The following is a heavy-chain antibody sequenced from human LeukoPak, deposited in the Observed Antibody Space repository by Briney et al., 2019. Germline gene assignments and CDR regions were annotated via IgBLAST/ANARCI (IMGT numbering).Heavy chain of an antibody. CDR3: ARDPPAVLLDTYG. J-gene: IGHJ4*02. D-gene: IGHD2/OR15-2a*01. CDR2: VYSGGDT. CDR1: GFSVTSNY. V-gene: IGHV3-66*01. Sequence: PGGSLRLSCTASGFSVTSNYINWVRQAPGKGLEWVSLVYSGGDTYYADSVKGGFTISRDNSKNMVYLQMNRLRAEDTALYYCARDPPAVLLDTYGWGQGTLVTVSS.